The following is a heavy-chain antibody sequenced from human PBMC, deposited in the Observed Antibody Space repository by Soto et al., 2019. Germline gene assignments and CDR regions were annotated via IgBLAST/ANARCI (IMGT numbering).Heavy chain of an antibody. CDR2: INAGNGNT. Sequence: TSVKVSCKASGDTFTSYAMHWVRQSPGQRLEWMGWINAGNGNTKYSQKFQGRVTITRDTSASTAYMELSSLRSEDTAVYYCARDSSVVVPADYYYYGMDAWGQGTTVTVSS. V-gene: IGHV1-3*01. J-gene: IGHJ6*02. CDR1: GDTFTSYA. CDR3: ARDSSVVVPADYYYYGMDA. D-gene: IGHD2-2*01.